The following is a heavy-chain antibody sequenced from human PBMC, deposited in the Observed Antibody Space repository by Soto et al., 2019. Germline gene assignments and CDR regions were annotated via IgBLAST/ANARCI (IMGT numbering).Heavy chain of an antibody. V-gene: IGHV1-69*13. CDR1: CGRLCSYC. D-gene: IGHD6-13*01. CDR3: ARYYSSSWYDWFDP. Sequence: PGKVSSNASCGRLCSYCIGWGRPAPGQGLEWMGGIIPIFGTANYAQKFQGRVTITADESTSTAYMELSSLRSEDTAVYYCARYYSSSWYDWFDPWGQGTLVTVSS. CDR2: IIPIFGTA. J-gene: IGHJ5*02.